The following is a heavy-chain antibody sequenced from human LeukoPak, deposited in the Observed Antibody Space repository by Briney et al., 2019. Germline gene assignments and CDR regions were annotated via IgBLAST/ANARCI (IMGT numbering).Heavy chain of an antibody. V-gene: IGHV4-4*07. D-gene: IGHD6-6*01. CDR1: GGSISSYY. CDR2: IYTSGST. CDR3: ARIAARPPYYYYYMDV. Sequence: SETLSLTCTVSGGSISSYYWSWIRQPAGKGLEWIGRIYTSGSTNYNPSLKSRVTMSVDTSKNQFSLKLSSVTAADTAVYYCARIAARPPYYYYYMDVWGKGTTVTVSS. J-gene: IGHJ6*03.